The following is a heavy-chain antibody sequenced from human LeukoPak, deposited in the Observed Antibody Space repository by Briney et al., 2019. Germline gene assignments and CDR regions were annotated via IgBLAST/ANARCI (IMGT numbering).Heavy chain of an antibody. V-gene: IGHV3-23*01. Sequence: GGSLRLSCAPSGYTFIIYAMSWVRQAAGEGLQWVSGISAGVDTTYTADSGRGRFTISRDNSNHTLYLQTSILKAEDTAVDYCAAISYSGKWPVGYWGQGILVTVTA. CDR1: GYTFIIYA. D-gene: IGHD6-25*01. J-gene: IGHJ4*02. CDR2: ISAGVDTT. CDR3: AAISYSGKWPVGY.